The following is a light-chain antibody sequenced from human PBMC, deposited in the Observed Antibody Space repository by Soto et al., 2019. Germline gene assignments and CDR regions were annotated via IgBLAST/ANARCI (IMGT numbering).Light chain of an antibody. CDR1: SSDVGSYNL. CDR2: EVS. Sequence: QSVLTQPASVSGSPGQSITISCTGTSSDVGSYNLVSWYQHHPGKAPKLMIYEVSKRPSGVSNRFSGSKSGNTASLTISGLQAEDEADYYCCSYAGSSTFPYVFGTGTKPTVL. J-gene: IGLJ1*01. CDR3: CSYAGSSTFPYV. V-gene: IGLV2-23*02.